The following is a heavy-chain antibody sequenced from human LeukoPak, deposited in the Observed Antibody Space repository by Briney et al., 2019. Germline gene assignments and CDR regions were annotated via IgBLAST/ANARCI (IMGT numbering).Heavy chain of an antibody. CDR1: GFTVSGNY. V-gene: IGHV3-53*01. CDR3: AREGGGKYGDYLRY. J-gene: IGHJ4*02. Sequence: GGSLRVSCAASGFTVSGNYMSWVRQAPGKGLEWVSVIYSGGGTYSADSVKGRFTISRDKSKNTVYLQMDSLRAEDSAVYYCAREGGGKYGDYLRYWGQGTLVTASS. D-gene: IGHD4-17*01. CDR2: IYSGGGT.